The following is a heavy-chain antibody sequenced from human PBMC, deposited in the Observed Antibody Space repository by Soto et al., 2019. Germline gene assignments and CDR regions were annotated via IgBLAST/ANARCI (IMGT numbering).Heavy chain of an antibody. CDR3: ARVPYSEVATIDWYFDL. V-gene: IGHV4-4*02. J-gene: IGHJ2*01. Sequence: QVQLQESGPGLVKPSGTLSLTCAVSGGSISSSNWWSWVRQPPGKGLEWIGEIYHSGSTNYNPSLKGRVPISVDKSKNQFSLKLSSVTAADTAVYYCARVPYSEVATIDWYFDLWGRGTLVTVSS. CDR1: GGSISSSNW. D-gene: IGHD5-12*01. CDR2: IYHSGST.